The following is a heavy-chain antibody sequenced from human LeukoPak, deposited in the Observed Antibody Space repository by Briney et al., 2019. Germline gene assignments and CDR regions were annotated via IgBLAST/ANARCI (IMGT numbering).Heavy chain of an antibody. V-gene: IGHV4-59*01. J-gene: IGHJ4*02. D-gene: IGHD4-11*01. CDR1: GGSISGYY. Sequence: SETLSLTCTVSGGSISGYYWSWIRQPPGKGLEWIGYTYYSGSTYYNPSLKSRVTISVDTSKNQFSLKLSSVTAADTAMYYCAREIGYSTGFRYWGQGTLVTVSS. CDR3: AREIGYSTGFRY. CDR2: TYYSGST.